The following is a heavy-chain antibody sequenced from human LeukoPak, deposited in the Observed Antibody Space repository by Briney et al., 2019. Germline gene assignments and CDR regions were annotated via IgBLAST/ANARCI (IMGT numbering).Heavy chain of an antibody. CDR3: ATHGSGTYGNGR. CDR2: IGTAGDT. CDR1: GFTFSSYD. V-gene: IGHV3-13*01. D-gene: IGHD6-19*01. J-gene: IGHJ4*02. Sequence: GGSLRLSCAASGFTFSSYDMHWVRQATGKGLEWVSAIGTAGDTYYPGSVKGRFTISRENAKNSLYLQMNSLRAGDTAVYYCATHGSGTYGNGRWGQGTLVTVSS.